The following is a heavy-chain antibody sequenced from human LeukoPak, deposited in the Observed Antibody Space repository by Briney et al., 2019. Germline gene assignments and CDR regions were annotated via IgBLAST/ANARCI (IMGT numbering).Heavy chain of an antibody. Sequence: SETLSLTCTVSGGSISSYYWSWIRQPAGKGLEWIGRIYTSGSTNYNPSLKSRVTMSVDTSKNQFSLRLSSVTAADTAVYYCARDRYYYDSSGSPFDYWGQGTLVTVSS. CDR3: ARDRYYYDSSGSPFDY. D-gene: IGHD3-22*01. CDR1: GGSISSYY. CDR2: IYTSGST. V-gene: IGHV4-4*07. J-gene: IGHJ4*02.